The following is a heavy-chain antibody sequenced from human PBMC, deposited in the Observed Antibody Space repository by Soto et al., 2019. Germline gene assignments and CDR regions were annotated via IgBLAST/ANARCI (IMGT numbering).Heavy chain of an antibody. J-gene: IGHJ5*02. CDR1: GGSVSSGNYY. CDR3: ASALYCSGGSCSFDP. V-gene: IGHV4-61*01. CDR2: IYYTGST. D-gene: IGHD2-15*01. Sequence: QVQLQESGPGLVKPSETLSLTCTVSGGSVSSGNYYWSWIRQPPGKGLEWIGFIYYTGSTSYNPSRKSRVTISMDTSKNQFSLKLTSVTAADTAVYYCASALYCSGGSCSFDPWGQGTLVTVSS.